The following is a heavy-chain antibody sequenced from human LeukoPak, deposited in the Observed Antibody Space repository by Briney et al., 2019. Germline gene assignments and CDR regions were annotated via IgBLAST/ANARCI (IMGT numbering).Heavy chain of an antibody. V-gene: IGHV3-7*01. CDR1: GFTFSTYS. J-gene: IGHJ4*02. Sequence: QAGGSLRLSCAASGFTFSTYSMSWVRQAPGKGLDWVASINQDGSAEYYVDSVRGRFTISRDNAKNSLYLQVNSLRVDDTAVYYCVRLFGGVTTLDYWGQGTLVTVSS. CDR3: VRLFGGVTTLDY. D-gene: IGHD4-17*01. CDR2: INQDGSAE.